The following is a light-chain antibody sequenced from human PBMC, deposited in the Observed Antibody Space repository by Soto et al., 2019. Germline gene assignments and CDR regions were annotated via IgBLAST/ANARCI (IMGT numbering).Light chain of an antibody. Sequence: EIVLTQSPGTLSLSPGERDTLSCRASQSVSDKSAWYQQKPGQAPRLLIFGASTRATGIPARFSGSGSGTDFTLTISRLEPEDFAVYYCQQYGSSPRTFGQGTKVDIK. CDR1: QSVSDK. J-gene: IGKJ1*01. CDR3: QQYGSSPRT. V-gene: IGKV3-20*01. CDR2: GAS.